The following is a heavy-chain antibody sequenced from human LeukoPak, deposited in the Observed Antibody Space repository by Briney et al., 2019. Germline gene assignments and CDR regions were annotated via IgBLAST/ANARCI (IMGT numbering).Heavy chain of an antibody. V-gene: IGHV5-51*01. Sequence: GESLKISCKGSGYSFTSYWIGWVRQMPGKGLEWMGIIYPGDSDTRCSPSFQGQVTISADKSISTAYLQWSSLKASDTAMYYCARRIQLAPRDYYGMDVWGQGTTVTVSS. D-gene: IGHD6-13*01. CDR1: GYSFTSYW. CDR2: IYPGDSDT. CDR3: ARRIQLAPRDYYGMDV. J-gene: IGHJ6*02.